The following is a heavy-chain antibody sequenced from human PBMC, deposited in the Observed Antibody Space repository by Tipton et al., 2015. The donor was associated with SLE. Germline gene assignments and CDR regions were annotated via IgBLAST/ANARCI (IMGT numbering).Heavy chain of an antibody. Sequence: TLSLTCTVSGGSISSKTYYWGWIRQPPGKGLEWIGSIYYSGSTYYNPSLKSRVTISLDTSKNQFSLRLSSVTAADTAVYYCAKDYNYDNADYNWGQGKLVIVSS. V-gene: IGHV4-39*07. CDR3: AKDYNYDNADYN. CDR2: IYYSGST. D-gene: IGHD4-17*01. J-gene: IGHJ4*02. CDR1: GGSISSKTYY.